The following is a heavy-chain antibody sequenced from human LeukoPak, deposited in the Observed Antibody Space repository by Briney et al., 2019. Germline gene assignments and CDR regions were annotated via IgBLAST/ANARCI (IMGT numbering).Heavy chain of an antibody. CDR3: ARDNEWSGYSYGYDYYYGMDV. CDR1: GGSVSSGNYY. Sequence: PSETLSLTCTVSGGSVSSGNYYWSWIRQPAGKGLEWIGRIYTSGSTNYNPSLKSRVTISVDTSKNQFSLRLSSVTAADTAVYYCARDNEWSGYSYGYDYYYGMDVWGQGTTVTVSS. J-gene: IGHJ6*02. V-gene: IGHV4-61*02. D-gene: IGHD5-18*01. CDR2: IYTSGST.